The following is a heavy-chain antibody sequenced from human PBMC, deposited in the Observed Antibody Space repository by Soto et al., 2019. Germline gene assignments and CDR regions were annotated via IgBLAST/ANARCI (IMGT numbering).Heavy chain of an antibody. V-gene: IGHV1-69*01. D-gene: IGHD4-4*01. CDR1: GGTFSSYA. Sequence: QVQLVQSGAEVKKPGSSVKVSCKASGGTFSSYAISWVRQAPGQGLEWMGGIIPIFGTANYAQKFQGRVTITADESTSTAYMELSSLISEDTAVYYCAMTTVTTLAYYYCGMDVWGQGTTVTVSS. CDR2: IIPIFGTA. J-gene: IGHJ6*02. CDR3: AMTTVTTLAYYYCGMDV.